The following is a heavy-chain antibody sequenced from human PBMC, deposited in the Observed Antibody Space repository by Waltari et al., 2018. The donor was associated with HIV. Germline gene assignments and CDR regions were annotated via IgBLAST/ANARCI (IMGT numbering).Heavy chain of an antibody. CDR3: ARGREYSYGPVSY. CDR1: GFSVSTTY. D-gene: IGHD5-18*01. V-gene: IGHV3-53*02. Sequence: EVPVVETGGGLIQPGGSLRLSCAASGFSVSTTYMSWVRQAPGTGLEWVSVIYSDGDTSYGDSVKGRFTMSRDNSKNTVFLQMNSLRVEDTAVYYCARGREYSYGPVSYWGQGALVTVSS. J-gene: IGHJ4*02. CDR2: IYSDGDT.